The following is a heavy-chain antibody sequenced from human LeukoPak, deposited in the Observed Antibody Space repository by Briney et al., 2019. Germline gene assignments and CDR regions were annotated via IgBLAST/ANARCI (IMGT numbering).Heavy chain of an antibody. J-gene: IGHJ5*02. V-gene: IGHV1-3*01. CDR3: ARGYGDYAWFDP. CDR2: INAGNGNT. Sequence: GASVKVSCKASGYTFTSYAMHWVRQAPGQRLEWMGWINAGNGNTKYSQKFQGRVTITRDTSASTAYMEPSSLRSEDTAVYYCARGYGDYAWFDPWGQGTLVTVSS. CDR1: GYTFTSYA. D-gene: IGHD4-17*01.